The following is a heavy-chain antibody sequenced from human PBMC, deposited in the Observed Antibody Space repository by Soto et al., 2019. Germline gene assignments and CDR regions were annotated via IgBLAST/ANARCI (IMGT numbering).Heavy chain of an antibody. D-gene: IGHD3-3*01. CDR3: ARYSGYYDFCCCPCGMDV. Sequence: QVQLVESGGGVVQPGRSLRLSCAASGFTFSSYAMHWVRQAPGKGLEWVAVISYDGSNKYYADSVKGRFTISRDNSKNTLYLQMNSLRAEDTAVYYCARYSGYYDFCCCPCGMDVWGQGTTVTVSS. CDR1: GFTFSSYA. V-gene: IGHV3-30-3*01. CDR2: ISYDGSNK. J-gene: IGHJ6*02.